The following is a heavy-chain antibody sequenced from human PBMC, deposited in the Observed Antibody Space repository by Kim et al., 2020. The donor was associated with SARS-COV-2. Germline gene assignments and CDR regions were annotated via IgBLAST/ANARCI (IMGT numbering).Heavy chain of an antibody. CDR1: GGSISSYY. J-gene: IGHJ4*02. CDR2: IYYSGGT. Sequence: SETLSRTCTVSGGSISSYYWSWIRQPPGKGLEWIGCIYYSGGTNYNPSLKSRVTISVDTSKNHFSLKLSSVTAAYTAVYYWARGTSIVYGSGSYDYLGQGTLVTGSS. CDR3: ARGTSIVYGSGSYDY. D-gene: IGHD3-10*01. V-gene: IGHV4-59*12.